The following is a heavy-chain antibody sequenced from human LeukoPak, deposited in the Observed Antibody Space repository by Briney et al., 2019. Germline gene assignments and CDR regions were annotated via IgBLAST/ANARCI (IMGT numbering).Heavy chain of an antibody. CDR2: IYSGGST. CDR1: EFSVGSNY. Sequence: GGSLRLSCAASEFSVGSNYMTWVRQAPGKGLEWVSLIYSGGSTCYADSVKGRFTISRDNSKNTLYLQMNSLRAEDTAVYYCAELGITMIGGVWGKGTTVTISS. J-gene: IGHJ6*04. D-gene: IGHD3-10*02. CDR3: AELGITMIGGV. V-gene: IGHV3-66*01.